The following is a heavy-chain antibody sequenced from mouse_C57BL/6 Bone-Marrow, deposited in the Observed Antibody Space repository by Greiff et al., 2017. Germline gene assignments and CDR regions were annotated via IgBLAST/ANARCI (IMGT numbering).Heavy chain of an antibody. V-gene: IGHV5-6*01. CDR1: GFTFSSYG. CDR3: ARLDRGYAIDY. D-gene: IGHD3-2*01. J-gene: IGHJ4*01. CDR2: ISSGGSYT. Sequence: VQLQQSGGDLVKPGGSLKLSCAASGFTFSSYGMSWVRQTPDKRLEWVATISSGGSYTYYPDSVKGRFTISRDNAKNTLYLQMSSLKSEDTAMYYCARLDRGYAIDYWCQGTSVTVAS.